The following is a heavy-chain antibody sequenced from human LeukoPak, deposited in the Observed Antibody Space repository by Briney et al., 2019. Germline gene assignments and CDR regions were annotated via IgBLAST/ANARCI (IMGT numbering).Heavy chain of an antibody. V-gene: IGHV4-38-2*02. CDR1: GYSISSGYS. Sequence: SETLSLTCTVSGYSISSGYSWGWIRQPPGKGLVWIGNIYHSGSTNYNPSLKSRVTISVDTSKNQFSLKLSSVTAADTAVYYCARDTHLVYWGQGTLVTVSS. J-gene: IGHJ4*02. CDR3: ARDTHLVY. CDR2: IYHSGST.